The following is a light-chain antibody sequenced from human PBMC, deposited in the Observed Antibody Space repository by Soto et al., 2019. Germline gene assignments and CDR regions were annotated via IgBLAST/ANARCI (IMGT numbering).Light chain of an antibody. CDR2: GAS. J-gene: IGKJ1*01. CDR3: QQYGDSPRT. Sequence: EIVLTQSPGTLSLSPGERATLSCRASQSVSSSYLAWFQQRPGQAPRLLIYGASSRATGIPDRFSGSGSGTDFTLTISILEPEDSAVYYCQQYGDSPRTFGQGTRVEIK. CDR1: QSVSSSY. V-gene: IGKV3-20*01.